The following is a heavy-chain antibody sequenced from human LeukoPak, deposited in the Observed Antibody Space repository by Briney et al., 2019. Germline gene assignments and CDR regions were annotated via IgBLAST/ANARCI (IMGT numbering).Heavy chain of an antibody. Sequence: HTGGSLRLSCAASGFTFSSYAMSWVRQAPGKGLEWVSAISGSGGSTYYADSVKGRFTISRDNSKNTLYLQMNSLRAEDTAVYYCAKRAGLSSSPHFHYYYMDVWGKGTTVTVSS. CDR1: GFTFSSYA. CDR2: ISGSGGST. D-gene: IGHD6-6*01. J-gene: IGHJ6*03. V-gene: IGHV3-23*01. CDR3: AKRAGLSSSPHFHYYYMDV.